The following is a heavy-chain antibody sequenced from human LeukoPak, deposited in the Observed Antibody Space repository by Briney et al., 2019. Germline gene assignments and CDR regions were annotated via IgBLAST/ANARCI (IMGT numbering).Heavy chain of an antibody. CDR1: GGSISSGSYY. J-gene: IGHJ4*02. CDR2: IYTSGST. CDR3: ARHCKWGLLEYFDY. Sequence: SQTLSLTCTVSGGSISSGSYYWSWIRQPAGKGLEWIGRIYTSGSTNYNPSLKSRVTISVDTSKNQFSLKLSSVTAADTAVYYCARHCKWGLLEYFDYWGQGTLVNVSP. D-gene: IGHD1-26*01. V-gene: IGHV4-61*02.